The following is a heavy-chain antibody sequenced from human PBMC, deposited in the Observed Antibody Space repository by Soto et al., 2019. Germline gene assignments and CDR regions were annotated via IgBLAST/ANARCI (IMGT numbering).Heavy chain of an antibody. CDR1: GFTFTTYA. Sequence: GGSLRLSCATSGFTFTTYALHWVRQAPGKGLEWVATISYNGNNKDYADSVKGRYTISRDNSKNTLSLQMNSLKAEDTAVYYCARPRTYASTGSFYSWGQGTLLTAPQ. V-gene: IGHV3-30-3*01. D-gene: IGHD3-22*01. CDR3: ARPRTYASTGSFYS. CDR2: ISYNGNNK. J-gene: IGHJ4*02.